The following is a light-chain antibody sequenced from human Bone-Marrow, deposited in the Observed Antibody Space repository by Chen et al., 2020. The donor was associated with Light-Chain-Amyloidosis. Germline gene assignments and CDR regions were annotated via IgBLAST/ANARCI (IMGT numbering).Light chain of an antibody. V-gene: IGKV3-11*01. Sequence: EIVLTQSPATLSLSPGQRAALSCRASQNINNKLAWFQQRPGQAPRLLIYDTSNRATGIPARFRGSGYGTDFTLTISSLEPEDFAVYYCQQRSAWPLTFGQGTKLEIK. CDR3: QQRSAWPLT. CDR1: QNINNK. CDR2: DTS. J-gene: IGKJ2*01.